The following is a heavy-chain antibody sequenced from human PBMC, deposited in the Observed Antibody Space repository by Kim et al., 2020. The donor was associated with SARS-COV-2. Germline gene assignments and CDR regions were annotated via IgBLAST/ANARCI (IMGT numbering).Heavy chain of an antibody. CDR1: AFTFSSYS. D-gene: IGHD3-10*01. V-gene: IGHV3-48*04. Sequence: GGSPRLSCAASAFTFSSYSMNWVRQAPGKGLEWVSFIDSRSSTIYYADSVKGRFTISRDNAKNSLYLQMNNVKAEDTAVYYCARDPVVGRITLDYWGQGTLVTVSS. CDR3: ARDPVVGRITLDY. J-gene: IGHJ4*02. CDR2: IDSRSSTI.